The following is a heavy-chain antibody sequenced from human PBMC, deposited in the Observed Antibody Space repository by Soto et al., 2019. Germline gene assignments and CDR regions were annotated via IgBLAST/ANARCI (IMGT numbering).Heavy chain of an antibody. CDR1: GFTFSSYA. CDR2: ISGSGGST. Sequence: GSLKLSCAASGFTFSSYAMSWVRHAPGKGLEWVSAISGSGGSTYYADSVKGRFTISRDNSKNTLYLQMNSLRAEDTAVYYCAKALLRYSSSWFAYWGQGTLVTVSS. CDR3: AKALLRYSSSWFAY. D-gene: IGHD6-6*01. J-gene: IGHJ4*02. V-gene: IGHV3-23*01.